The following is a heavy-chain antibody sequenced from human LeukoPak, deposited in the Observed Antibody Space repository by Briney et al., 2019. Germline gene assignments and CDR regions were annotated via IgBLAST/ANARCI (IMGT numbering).Heavy chain of an antibody. CDR3: AREQWLGSFYYYYYGLDV. CDR2: INSGNSNT. CDR1: GYTLSQYA. V-gene: IGHV1-3*04. Sequence: GASVNVSCKASGYTLSQYATHWVRQAPGQRPEWMGWINSGNSNTKYDQKFQGRVTITRDTSANTAYMELSSLRSEDTAVYYCAREQWLGSFYYYYYGLDVWGQGTTVTVSS. J-gene: IGHJ6*02. D-gene: IGHD6-19*01.